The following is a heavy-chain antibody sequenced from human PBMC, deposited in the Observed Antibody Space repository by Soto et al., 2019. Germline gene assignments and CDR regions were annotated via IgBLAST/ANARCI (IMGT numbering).Heavy chain of an antibody. CDR1: GYSFTSYW. V-gene: IGHV5-51*01. CDR2: IYPGDSDT. J-gene: IGHJ4*02. Sequence: EVQLVQSGAEVKKPGESLKISCKGSGYSFTSYWIGWVRQMPGKGLECMGFIYPGDSDTTYSPSFQGHVTISAAKYSSTAYLQWSRLKASDTAMYYCARVDRSGGSEHWGQGPRVSVSS. CDR3: ARVDRSGGSEH. D-gene: IGHD6-25*01.